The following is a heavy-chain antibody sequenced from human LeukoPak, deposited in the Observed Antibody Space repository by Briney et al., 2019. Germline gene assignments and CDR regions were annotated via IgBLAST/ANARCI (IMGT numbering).Heavy chain of an antibody. J-gene: IGHJ4*02. CDR1: GYSFTSYW. CDR3: ASLSEYCSGGSCYSGEGAFDY. D-gene: IGHD2-15*01. Sequence: GESLKISCKGSGYSFTSYWIGWVRQMPGKGLEWMGIIYPGDSVTRYSPSFQGQVTISADKSISTAYLQCSSLKASDTAMYYCASLSEYCSGGSCYSGEGAFDYWGQGTLVTVSS. V-gene: IGHV5-51*01. CDR2: IYPGDSVT.